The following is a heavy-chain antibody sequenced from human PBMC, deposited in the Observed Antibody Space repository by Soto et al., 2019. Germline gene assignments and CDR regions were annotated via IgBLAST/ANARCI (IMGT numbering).Heavy chain of an antibody. Sequence: PGGSLRFSCAASGFTFSDYYMSWIRQAPGKGLKWVSYISSSGSTIYYADSVKGRFTISRDNAKNSLYLQMNSLRAEDTAVYYCARDLYTIFGVVTDAFDIWGQGTMVTVSS. CDR1: GFTFSDYY. CDR3: ARDLYTIFGVVTDAFDI. D-gene: IGHD3-3*01. CDR2: ISSSGSTI. J-gene: IGHJ3*02. V-gene: IGHV3-11*01.